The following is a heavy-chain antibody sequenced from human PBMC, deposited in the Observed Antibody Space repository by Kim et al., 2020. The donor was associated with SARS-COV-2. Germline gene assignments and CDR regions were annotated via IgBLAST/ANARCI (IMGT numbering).Heavy chain of an antibody. D-gene: IGHD2-2*01. CDR2: ISTDGGNT. CDR3: AKDKYAGANRLVS. V-gene: IGHV3-30*18. CDR1: GFTFSGYD. J-gene: IGHJ4*02. Sequence: GGSLRLSCAASGFTFSGYDMHWVRPAPGKGLEWVALISTDGGNTNYAGSVKGRFTISRDNSKKTLYLQMNSLTTEDTAVYYCAKDKYAGANRLVSWGQGTLVTVSS.